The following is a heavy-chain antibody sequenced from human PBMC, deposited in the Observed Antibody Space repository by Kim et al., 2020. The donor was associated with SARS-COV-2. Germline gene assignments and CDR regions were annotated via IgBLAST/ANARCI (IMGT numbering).Heavy chain of an antibody. CDR3: ARDRYCSITSCNNWFDP. D-gene: IGHD2-2*01. V-gene: IGHV1-18*01. Sequence: ASVKVSCKASGYTFTSYGISWVRQAPGQGLEWMGWISAYNGNTNYAQKFQVRVTMTTDTSTSTAYMELRSLRSDDTAVYYCARDRYCSITSCNNWFDPWGQGTLVTVSS. CDR2: ISAYNGNT. J-gene: IGHJ5*02. CDR1: GYTFTSYG.